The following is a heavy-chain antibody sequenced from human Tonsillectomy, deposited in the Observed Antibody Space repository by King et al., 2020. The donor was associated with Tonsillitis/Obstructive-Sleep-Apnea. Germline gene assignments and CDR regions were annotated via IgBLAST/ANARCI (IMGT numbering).Heavy chain of an antibody. CDR2: IIPVFGTP. Sequence: QLVQSGAEVKKPGSSVKVSCTASGGTFIRYGISWVRQAPGQGLEWMGGIIPVFGTPNYAQKFQGRVTITADESTSTAYMELTSLRSEDTAVYFCATGKYSYGFTYYYYYMDVWGKGTTVTVSS. V-gene: IGHV1-69*12. D-gene: IGHD5-18*01. J-gene: IGHJ6*03. CDR1: GGTFIRYG. CDR3: ATGKYSYGFTYYYYYMDV.